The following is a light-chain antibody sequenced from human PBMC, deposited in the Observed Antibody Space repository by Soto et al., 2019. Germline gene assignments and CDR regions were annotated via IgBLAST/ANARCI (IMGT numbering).Light chain of an antibody. CDR3: QQYDTYAPST. V-gene: IGKV1-5*01. CDR1: QSIGTW. Sequence: DIHMTQSPATLSASVGDRVTITCRASQSIGTWLAWYQHRPGEGPKLLIHDASSLESGVPSRFSGSGSATEFSLTISSLESGDSGTYHCQQYDTYAPSTFGEGTKVDIK. J-gene: IGKJ1*01. CDR2: DAS.